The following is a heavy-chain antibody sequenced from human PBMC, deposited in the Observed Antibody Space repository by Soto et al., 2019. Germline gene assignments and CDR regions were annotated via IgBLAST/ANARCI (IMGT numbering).Heavy chain of an antibody. CDR1: GFTFSSYD. J-gene: IGHJ6*02. CDR2: ISSSSSTI. V-gene: IGHV3-48*02. CDR3: ARPSGYYDTSGYYGAFYYYGMDV. Sequence: EVQLVESGGILVQPGESLRLSCAASGFTFSSYDMNWVRQAPGKGLEWISYISSSSSTIYYADSVKGRFTISRDNAENSLFLQMNSLRDEDTVEYYCARPSGYYDTSGYYGAFYYYGMDVWGQGTTVTVSS. D-gene: IGHD3-22*01.